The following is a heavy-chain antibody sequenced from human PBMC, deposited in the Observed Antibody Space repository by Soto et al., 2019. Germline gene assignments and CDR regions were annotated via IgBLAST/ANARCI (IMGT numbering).Heavy chain of an antibody. V-gene: IGHV1-69*13. CDR2: IIPIFGTA. CDR1: GGTFSSYA. Sequence: SVKVSCKASGGTFSSYAISWVRQAPGQGLEWMGGIIPIFGTANYAQKFQGRVTITADESTSTAYMELSSLRSEDTAVYYCARVLSVVTPPRYSMDVWGQGTTVTVSS. J-gene: IGHJ6*02. D-gene: IGHD2-15*01. CDR3: ARVLSVVTPPRYSMDV.